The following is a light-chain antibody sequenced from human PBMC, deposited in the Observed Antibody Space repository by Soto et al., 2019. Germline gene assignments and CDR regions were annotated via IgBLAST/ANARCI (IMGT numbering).Light chain of an antibody. J-gene: IGKJ3*01. Sequence: DIQLTQSPSFLSASVGDRVTITCRASQTVSSYLVWYQQKPGKAPKVLITDASTLQSGVPSRFSGSGFGTESTLTIRGLQPEDVATYYCQQLNNFVTFGPGTKVNI. CDR2: DAS. V-gene: IGKV1-9*01. CDR3: QQLNNFVT. CDR1: QTVSSY.